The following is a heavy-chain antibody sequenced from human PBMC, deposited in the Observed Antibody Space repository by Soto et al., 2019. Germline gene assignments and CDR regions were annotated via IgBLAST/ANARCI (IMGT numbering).Heavy chain of an antibody. Sequence: QITLKESGPTLVKTTQTLTLTCTFSGFSLSTSGVGVGWIRQPPGKALEWLAFIYWDDDKRYSPSLKSRLTITKDTSKNQVVLTMTYMDPVDTATYYCAHSSAMIGIDTFDIGGQGTMVTVSS. CDR3: AHSSAMIGIDTFDI. CDR2: IYWDDDK. D-gene: IGHD3-22*01. CDR1: GFSLSTSGVG. V-gene: IGHV2-5*02. J-gene: IGHJ3*02.